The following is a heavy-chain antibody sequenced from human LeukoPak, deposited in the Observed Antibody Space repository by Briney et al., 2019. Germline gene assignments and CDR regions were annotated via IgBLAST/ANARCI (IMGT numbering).Heavy chain of an antibody. CDR1: VFTFSSYW. D-gene: IGHD1-26*01. V-gene: IGHV3-74*01. J-gene: IGHJ4*02. CDR3: ASFQRVGATTDY. CDR2: INSDGSST. Sequence: PGGSLRLSCAASVFTFSSYWMHCVRDAPGKGLVWVSRINSDGSSTSYADSVKGRFTISRDNAKNTLYLQMNSLRAEDTAVYYCASFQRVGATTDYWGQGTLVTVSS.